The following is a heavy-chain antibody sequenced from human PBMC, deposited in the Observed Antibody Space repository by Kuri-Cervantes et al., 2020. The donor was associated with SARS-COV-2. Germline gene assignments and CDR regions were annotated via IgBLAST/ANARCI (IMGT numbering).Heavy chain of an antibody. CDR3: ARWWVYYFDY. D-gene: IGHD2-15*01. J-gene: IGHJ4*02. Sequence: GESLKISCAASGFTFSSYWMSWVRQAPGKGLEWVANIKQDGSEKYYVDSVKGRFTISRDNVKNSLYLQMNSLRAEDTAVYYCARWWVYYFDYWGQGTLVTVSS. CDR1: GFTFSSYW. CDR2: IKQDGSEK. V-gene: IGHV3-7*01.